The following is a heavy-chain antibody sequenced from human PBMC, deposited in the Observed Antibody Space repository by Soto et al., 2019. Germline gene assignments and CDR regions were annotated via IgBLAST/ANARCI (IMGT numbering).Heavy chain of an antibody. Sequence: QVQLVQSGAEVKKPGSSVTVSCKTSGGTFSKDAINWVRQAPGQGLEWMGLLIPVFGSPIYAQKFQGRIRITADESMSTAFMDLRSLRSEDTAVYYCTRVLGYTFEPGKTRYYAMDVWGQGTTVSVSS. J-gene: IGHJ6*02. CDR2: LIPVFGSP. V-gene: IGHV1-69*01. D-gene: IGHD5-18*01. CDR1: GGTFSKDA. CDR3: TRVLGYTFEPGKTRYYAMDV.